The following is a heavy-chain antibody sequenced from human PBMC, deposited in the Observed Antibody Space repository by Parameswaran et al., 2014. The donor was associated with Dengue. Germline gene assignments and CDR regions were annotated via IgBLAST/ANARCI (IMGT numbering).Heavy chain of an antibody. CDR3: VRSGYYYDSSGYWPKY. V-gene: IGHV4-39*01. D-gene: IGHD3-22*01. CDR2: IYYSGST. J-gene: IGHJ4*02. Sequence: VRQAPGKGLEWIGSIYYSGSTYYNPSLKSRVTISVDTSKNQFSLKLSSVTAADTAVYYCVRSGYYYDSSGYWPKYWGQGTLVTVSS.